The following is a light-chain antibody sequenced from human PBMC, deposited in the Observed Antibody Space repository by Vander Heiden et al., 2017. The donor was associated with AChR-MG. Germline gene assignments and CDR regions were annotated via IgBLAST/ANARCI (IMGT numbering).Light chain of an antibody. J-gene: IGLJ2*01. CDR3: CSYAGSYTLV. Sequence: QSALTQPPSVYGSPGQSVTISCTGPSSDVGGYNYVSWYQQHPDKAPKLMIYDVNKRPSGVPDRFSGSRSGNTASLTISGLLAEDEADYYCCSYAGSYTLVFGGGTKLTVL. V-gene: IGLV2-11*01. CDR1: SSDVGGYNY. CDR2: DVN.